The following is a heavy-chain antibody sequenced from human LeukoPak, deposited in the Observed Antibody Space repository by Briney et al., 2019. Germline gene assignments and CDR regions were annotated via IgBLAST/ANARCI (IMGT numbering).Heavy chain of an antibody. CDR2: INPSGGST. V-gene: IGHV1-46*01. D-gene: IGHD3-22*01. Sequence: ASVKVSCKASGYTFTSYYMHWVRQAPGQGLEWMGIINPSGGSTSYAQKFQGRVTMTRDTSTSTVYMELSSLRSEDTAVYYCARDLPTYYYDSSGYYGFDYWGQGTLVTVSS. J-gene: IGHJ4*02. CDR1: GYTFTSYY. CDR3: ARDLPTYYYDSSGYYGFDY.